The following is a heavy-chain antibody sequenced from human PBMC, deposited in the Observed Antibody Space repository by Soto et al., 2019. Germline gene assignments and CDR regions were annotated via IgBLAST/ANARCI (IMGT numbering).Heavy chain of an antibody. Sequence: QVQLQESGPGLVKPSGTLSLTCVVSGGSISSSNWWTWVRQSPGKGLEWIGEVSHNGNTNYNPSLRGRVSTSVDRSKNEFSLKMTSVTAADTALYYCARVGGSMRDKYYYAMDVWGQGTTVTVSS. J-gene: IGHJ6*02. CDR1: GGSISSSNW. CDR3: ARVGGSMRDKYYYAMDV. CDR2: VSHNGNT. V-gene: IGHV4-4*02.